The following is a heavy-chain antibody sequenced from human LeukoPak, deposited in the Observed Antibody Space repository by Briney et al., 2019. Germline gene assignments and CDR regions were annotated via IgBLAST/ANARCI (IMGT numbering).Heavy chain of an antibody. D-gene: IGHD3-3*01. CDR1: GGSISSSSYY. Sequence: PSETLSLTCTVSGGSISSSSYYWGRIRQPPGKGLEWIGSIYYSGSTYYNPSLKSRVTISVDTSKNQFSLKLSSVTAADTAVYYCARHYYDFWSGYRGDWFDPWGQGTLVTVSS. V-gene: IGHV4-39*01. CDR2: IYYSGST. J-gene: IGHJ5*02. CDR3: ARHYYDFWSGYRGDWFDP.